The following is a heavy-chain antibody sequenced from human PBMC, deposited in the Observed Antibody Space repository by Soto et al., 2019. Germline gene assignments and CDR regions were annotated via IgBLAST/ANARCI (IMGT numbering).Heavy chain of an antibody. CDR3: ASTSSSTVGTACFDS. J-gene: IGHJ4*02. D-gene: IGHD1-26*01. CDR1: GVSISSGSW. V-gene: IGHV4-4*02. CDR2: SYPTGST. Sequence: SETLSLTCVVSGVSISSGSWRSLVRQPPEEGVGGNGHSYPTGSTNYDASLKSRFTISKDKAKKQVSLQLSCVTAADTAVYYCASTSSSTVGTACFDSWGQGTLVTVSS.